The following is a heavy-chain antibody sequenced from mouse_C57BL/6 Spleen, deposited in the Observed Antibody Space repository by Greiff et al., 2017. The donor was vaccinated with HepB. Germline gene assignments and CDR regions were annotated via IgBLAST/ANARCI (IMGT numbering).Heavy chain of an antibody. Sequence: EVNVVESGGGLVKPGGSLKLSCAASGFTFSDYGMHWVRQAPEKGLEWVAYISSGSSTIYYADTVKGRFTISRDNAKNTLFLQMTSLRSEDTAMYYCAREPSTVVAPPFAYWGQGTLVTVSA. CDR3: AREPSTVVAPPFAY. D-gene: IGHD1-1*01. J-gene: IGHJ3*01. CDR1: GFTFSDYG. V-gene: IGHV5-17*01. CDR2: ISSGSSTI.